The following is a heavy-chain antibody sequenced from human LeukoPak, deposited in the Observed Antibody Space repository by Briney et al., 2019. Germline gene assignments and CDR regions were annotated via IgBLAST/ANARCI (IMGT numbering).Heavy chain of an antibody. CDR2: ISDDGGGA. CDR3: GPRKDRSTNAYDY. D-gene: IGHD2-2*01. V-gene: IGHV3-23*01. Sequence: GGSLRLSCAASGFTFRNYAMSWVRQAPGKGLEWVSAISDDGGGAFYVDSVKGRFTISRDNSKNTLYLQMNSLRAEDTAVYYCGPRKDRSTNAYDYWGQGTLVTVSS. J-gene: IGHJ4*02. CDR1: GFTFRNYA.